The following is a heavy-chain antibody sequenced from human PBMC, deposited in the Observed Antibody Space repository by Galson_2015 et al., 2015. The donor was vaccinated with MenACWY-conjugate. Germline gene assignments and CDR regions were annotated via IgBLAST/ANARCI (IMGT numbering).Heavy chain of an antibody. J-gene: IGHJ4*02. D-gene: IGHD6-13*01. Sequence: QSGAEVKKPGESLTISCKGSGYSFTNYWIGWVRQMPGKGLEWMGIIYPGDSDTRYSPSFQGQVTISADKSISTAYLQWSSLEASDSAMYYCARPASGHSSSCDYWGQGTRVTVSA. V-gene: IGHV5-51*03. CDR2: IYPGDSDT. CDR1: GYSFTNYW. CDR3: ARPASGHSSSCDY.